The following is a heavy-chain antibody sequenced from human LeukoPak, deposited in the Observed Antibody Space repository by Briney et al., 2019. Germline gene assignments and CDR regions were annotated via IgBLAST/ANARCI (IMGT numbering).Heavy chain of an antibody. V-gene: IGHV3-21*01. CDR1: GFNFSSYS. D-gene: IGHD3-3*01. CDR3: ARDLAPSPYYDFWSGTTELPGDY. Sequence: PGGSLRLSCAASGFNFSSYSMNWVRQAPGKGLEWVSSISSSSSYIYYADSVKGRFTISRDNAKNSLYLQMNSLRAEDTAVYYCARDLAPSPYYDFWSGTTELPGDYWGQGTLVTVSS. J-gene: IGHJ4*02. CDR2: ISSSSSYI.